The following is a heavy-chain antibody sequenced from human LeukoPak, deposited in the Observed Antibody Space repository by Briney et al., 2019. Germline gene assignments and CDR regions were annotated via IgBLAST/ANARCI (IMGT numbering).Heavy chain of an antibody. CDR3: AIGHQITRYGDYGVH. CDR2: IIPNLGIA. CDR1: VGTFSSYA. Sequence: SVKDSFKSSVGTFSSYAISWVRQAPGQGLEWMGRIIPNLGIANYAQKFQGRVTITADKSTRTAYMELSSLRYEDTAVYYCAIGHQITRYGDYGVHWGQGPLVSVS. V-gene: IGHV1-69*04. D-gene: IGHD4-17*01. J-gene: IGHJ4*02.